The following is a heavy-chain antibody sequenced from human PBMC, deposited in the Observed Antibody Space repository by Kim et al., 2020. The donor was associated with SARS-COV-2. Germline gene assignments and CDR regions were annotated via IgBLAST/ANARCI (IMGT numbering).Heavy chain of an antibody. CDR1: GFTFSSYS. V-gene: IGHV3-48*04. Sequence: GGSLRLSCSASGFTFSSYSMNWVRQAPGKGLEWVSFISSGSSTIYYADSVKGRFTISRDNAKNSLYLQMNSLRAEDTAVYYCARESTTVTLYCYYGMDVWGQGTTVTLSS. J-gene: IGHJ6*02. CDR2: ISSGSSTI. D-gene: IGHD4-17*01. CDR3: ARESTTVTLYCYYGMDV.